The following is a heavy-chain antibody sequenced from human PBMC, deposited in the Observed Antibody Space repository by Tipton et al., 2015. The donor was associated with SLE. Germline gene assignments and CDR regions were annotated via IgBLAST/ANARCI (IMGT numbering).Heavy chain of an antibody. J-gene: IGHJ6*03. V-gene: IGHV1-18*01. Sequence: QVQLVPSGAEVKKPGSSVKVSCKASGGTFSSYAISWVRQAPGQGLEWMGGISAYNGNTNYAQKLQGRVTMTTDTSTSTAYMELRSLRSDDTAVYYCAREGAEVRGVIDYYFDMDVWGKGTTVTVSS. CDR2: ISAYNGNT. CDR1: GGTFSSYA. CDR3: AREGAEVRGVIDYYFDMDV. D-gene: IGHD3-10*01.